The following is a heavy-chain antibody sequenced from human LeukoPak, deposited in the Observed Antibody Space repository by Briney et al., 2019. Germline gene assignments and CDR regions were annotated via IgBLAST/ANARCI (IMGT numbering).Heavy chain of an antibody. V-gene: IGHV1-46*01. CDR1: GYTFTSYY. D-gene: IGHD2-8*01. CDR3: ARGHCTNGVCQRPYYYYYYMDV. Sequence: ASVKVSCKASGYTFTSYYMHWVRQAPRQGLEWMGIINPSGGSTSYAQKFQGRVTMTRDMSTSTVYMELSSLRSEDTAVYYCARGHCTNGVCQRPYYYYYYMDVWGKGTTVTVSS. J-gene: IGHJ6*03. CDR2: INPSGGST.